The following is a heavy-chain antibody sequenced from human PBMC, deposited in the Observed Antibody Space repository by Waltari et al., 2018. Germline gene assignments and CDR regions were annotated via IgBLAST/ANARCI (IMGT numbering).Heavy chain of an antibody. V-gene: IGHV1-69*08. Sequence: QVQLVQSGAEVKKPGSSVKVSCKASGGTFSSYAISWVRQAPGQGLEWMGRIIPIFGTANYAQKFQGRVTITADKSTSTAYMELSSLRSEDTAVYYCATDHYYDSSGYPNWFDPWGQGTLVTVSS. CDR3: ATDHYYDSSGYPNWFDP. D-gene: IGHD3-22*01. CDR1: GGTFSSYA. J-gene: IGHJ5*02. CDR2: IIPIFGTA.